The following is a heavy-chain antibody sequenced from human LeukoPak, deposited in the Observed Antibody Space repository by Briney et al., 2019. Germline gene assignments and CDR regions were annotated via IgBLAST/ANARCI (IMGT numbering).Heavy chain of an antibody. Sequence: PGGSLRLSCAVSGLTFSEYWMHWVRQDAGKGLVWVAGISKDGGSTEYADFVKGRCTISRDNAKNTLYLQMNSLTVDDTAVYYCTSGIGTYDYWGLGARVTVSS. J-gene: IGHJ4*02. V-gene: IGHV3-74*03. CDR1: GLTFSEYW. CDR3: TSGIGTYDY. CDR2: ISKDGGST. D-gene: IGHD1-14*01.